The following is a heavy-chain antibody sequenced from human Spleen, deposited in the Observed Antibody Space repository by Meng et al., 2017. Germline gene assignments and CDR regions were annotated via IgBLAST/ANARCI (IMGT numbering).Heavy chain of an antibody. J-gene: IGHJ4*02. CDR3: ARDVRPTTVTTSLGY. CDR2: ISGSVGST. CDR1: GFTFSKYA. Sequence: GESLKISCAASGFTFSKYAMSWVRQAPGKGLEWVAAISGSVGSTSYADSVKGRFTISRDNSKNTVYLQMDRLRAEDTAVYYCARDVRPTTVTTSLGYWGQGTLVTVSS. D-gene: IGHD4-17*01. V-gene: IGHV3-23*01.